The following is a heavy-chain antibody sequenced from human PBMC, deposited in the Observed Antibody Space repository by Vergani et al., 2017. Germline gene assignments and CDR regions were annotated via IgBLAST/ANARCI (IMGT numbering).Heavy chain of an antibody. CDR2: INPNSGGT. CDR3: ARGNWGNYYYYGMDV. Sequence: QVQLVQSGAEVKKPGASVKVSCKASGYTFTGYYMHWVRQAPGQGLEWMGWINPNSGGTNYAQKFQGRVTMTRDTSISTAYMELSRLRSDDTAVYYGARGNWGNYYYYGMDVWGQGTTVTVSS. CDR1: GYTFTGYY. D-gene: IGHD7-27*01. V-gene: IGHV1-2*02. J-gene: IGHJ6*02.